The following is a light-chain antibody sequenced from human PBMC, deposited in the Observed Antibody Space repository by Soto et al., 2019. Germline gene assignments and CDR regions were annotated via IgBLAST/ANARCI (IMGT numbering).Light chain of an antibody. J-gene: IGKJ4*01. V-gene: IGKV3-20*01. CDR1: QSVTSSY. CDR2: GAS. Sequence: EIVLTQSPGTLSLSPGERATLSCRASQSVTSSYLAWYQQKPGQAPRLLIYGASSRATGIPDRFSGSGSGTDFTLTISRLEPEDFAVYYCQQYCNSPLSFGGGTKVEIK. CDR3: QQYCNSPLS.